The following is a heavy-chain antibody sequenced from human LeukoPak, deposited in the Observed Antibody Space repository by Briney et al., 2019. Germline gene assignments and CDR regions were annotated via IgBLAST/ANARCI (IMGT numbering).Heavy chain of an antibody. V-gene: IGHV3-74*01. Sequence: GGSLRLSCAASGFTFSSYWMNWVRQAPGKGLVWVSRIASDGSGTTYADSVKGRFSIPRDNAKNTLYLQMNSLRVEDTAVYYCARGRPHGNDYWGQGTLVTVSS. J-gene: IGHJ4*02. CDR2: IASDGSGT. CDR1: GFTFSSYW. D-gene: IGHD4-23*01. CDR3: ARGRPHGNDY.